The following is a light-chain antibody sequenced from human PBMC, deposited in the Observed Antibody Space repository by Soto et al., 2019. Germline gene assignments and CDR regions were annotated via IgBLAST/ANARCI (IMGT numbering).Light chain of an antibody. CDR1: QSVSSN. CDR3: QQYNNWPPWT. Sequence: EIVLTQSPGTLSVSPGERATLSSRASQSVSSNLAWYQQKPGQAPRLLIYGASTRATGIPARFSGSGCGTVFTLTISSLQSEDFAVYYCQQYNNWPPWTFGQGTKVDIK. J-gene: IGKJ1*01. CDR2: GAS. V-gene: IGKV3-15*01.